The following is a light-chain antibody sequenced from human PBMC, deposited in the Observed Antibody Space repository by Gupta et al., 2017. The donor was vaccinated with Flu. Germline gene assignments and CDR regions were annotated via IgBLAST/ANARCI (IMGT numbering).Light chain of an antibody. CDR1: SSDVSGYNY. Sequence: QSALTQPASVSGSPGQSITTSCTGTSSDVSGYNYVSWYQQHPGTAPNLMLFEVSNRPSGVSDRFSCSKSCNTASLPISCLQAADEADYYCSSYTNINTLVVFGCGTKLTVL. CDR3: SSYTNINTLVV. V-gene: IGLV2-14*01. J-gene: IGLJ2*01. CDR2: EVS.